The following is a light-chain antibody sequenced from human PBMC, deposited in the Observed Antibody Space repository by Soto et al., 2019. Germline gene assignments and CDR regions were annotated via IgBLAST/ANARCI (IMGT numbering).Light chain of an antibody. CDR2: YAS. CDR1: QSVRNN. V-gene: IGKV3-15*01. J-gene: IGKJ5*01. Sequence: EIMMTQSPATLSVSPGERATLSCRASQSVRNNLAWYQHKPGQVPRLLIYYASTRATGIPARISGSVSGTEFALTISGIQSEDVAVYYCQHYTNWPPITCDQGTRLEIK. CDR3: QHYTNWPPIT.